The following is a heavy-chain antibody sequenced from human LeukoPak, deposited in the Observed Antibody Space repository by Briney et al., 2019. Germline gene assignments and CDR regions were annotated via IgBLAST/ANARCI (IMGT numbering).Heavy chain of an antibody. CDR3: ARGSRSGYQVDY. D-gene: IGHD3-22*01. Sequence: PSETLSPTCAVYGGSFSGYYWTWIRQPPGKGLEWIGSIYHSGSTYYNPSLKSRVTISVDKSKNQFSLKLSSVTAADTAVYYCARGSRSGYQVDYWGQGTLVTVSS. CDR2: IYHSGST. CDR1: GGSFSGYY. V-gene: IGHV4-34*01. J-gene: IGHJ4*02.